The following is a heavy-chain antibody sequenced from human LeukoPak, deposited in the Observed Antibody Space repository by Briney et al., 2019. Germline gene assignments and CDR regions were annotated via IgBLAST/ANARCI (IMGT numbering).Heavy chain of an antibody. V-gene: IGHV3-64*03. CDR2: IITNGERT. CDR3: VRSASIWFLFDS. D-gene: IGHD6-13*01. CDR1: GFTFGAYA. Sequence: GGSLRLSCSASGFTFGAYAMHWVRLAPGKGLECVSTIITNGERTHYSDSVKDRFTISRDKSGNTLYLQLTSLRPEDTAVYYCVRSASIWFLFDSWGQGTLVTVSS. J-gene: IGHJ4*02.